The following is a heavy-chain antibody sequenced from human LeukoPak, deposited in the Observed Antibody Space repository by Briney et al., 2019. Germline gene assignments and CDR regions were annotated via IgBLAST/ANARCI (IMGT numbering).Heavy chain of an antibody. D-gene: IGHD5-24*01. CDR1: GFTFSSYG. Sequence: PGRSLRLSCAASGFTFSSYGMHWVRQAPGKGLEWVAVIWYDGSNKYYADSVKGRFTISRDNSKNTLYLQMNSLRAEDTAVYFCARSRDGYKRFDSWGQGTLVTVSS. V-gene: IGHV3-33*01. CDR3: ARSRDGYKRFDS. J-gene: IGHJ4*02. CDR2: IWYDGSNK.